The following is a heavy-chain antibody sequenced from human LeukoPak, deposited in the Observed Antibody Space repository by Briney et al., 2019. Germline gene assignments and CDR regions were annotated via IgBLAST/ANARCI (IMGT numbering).Heavy chain of an antibody. J-gene: IGHJ4*02. CDR3: ARGTNSRVATTSY. V-gene: IGHV1-8*02. D-gene: IGHD5-12*01. CDR1: GGTFSSYA. Sequence: ASVKVSCKASGGTFSSYAINWVRQATGQGLEWMGWMNPNSGNTGYAQKFQGRVTMTRNTSISTAYMELSSLRSEDTAVYYCARGTNSRVATTSYWGQGTLVTVSS. CDR2: MNPNSGNT.